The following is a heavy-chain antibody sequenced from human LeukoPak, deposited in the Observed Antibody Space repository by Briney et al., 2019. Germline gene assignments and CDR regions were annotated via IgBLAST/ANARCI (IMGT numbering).Heavy chain of an antibody. CDR3: ARDGHSSSWSWFDP. D-gene: IGHD6-13*01. J-gene: IGHJ5*02. CDR2: IYYSGST. CDR1: GGSISSYY. Sequence: SETLSLTCTVSGGSISSYYWSWIRQPPGKGLEWIGYIYYSGSTNYNPSLKSRVTISVDTSKNQFSLKLSSVTAADTAVYCCARDGHSSSWSWFDPWGQGTLVTVSS. V-gene: IGHV4-59*01.